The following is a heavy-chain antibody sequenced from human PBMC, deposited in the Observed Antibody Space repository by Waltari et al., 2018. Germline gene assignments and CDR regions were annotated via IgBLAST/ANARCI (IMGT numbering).Heavy chain of an antibody. CDR1: GFTFSSYW. J-gene: IGHJ3*02. CDR3: ARGSSGWYRVAFDI. Sequence: EVQLVESGGGLVQPGGSLRLSCAASGFTFSSYWMSWVRQAPGKGLEWVANIKQDGSEKYYVDSVKGRFTISRDNAKNSLYLQMNSLRAEDTAVYYCARGSSGWYRVAFDIWGQGTMVTVSS. V-gene: IGHV3-7*04. D-gene: IGHD6-19*01. CDR2: IKQDGSEK.